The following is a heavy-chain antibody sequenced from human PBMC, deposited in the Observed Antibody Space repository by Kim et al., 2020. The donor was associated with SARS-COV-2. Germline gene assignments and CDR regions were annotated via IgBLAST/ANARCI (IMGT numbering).Heavy chain of an antibody. CDR2: IRSKAYGGTT. CDR1: GFTFGDYA. CDR3: TRDPYSSSWFHGLLYDY. J-gene: IGHJ4*02. D-gene: IGHD6-13*01. V-gene: IGHV3-49*03. Sequence: GGSLRLSCTASGFTFGDYAMSWFRQAPGKGLEWVGFIRSKAYGGTTEYAASVKGRFTISRDDSKSIAYLQMNSLKTEDTAVYYCTRDPYSSSWFHGLLYDYWGQGTLVTVSS.